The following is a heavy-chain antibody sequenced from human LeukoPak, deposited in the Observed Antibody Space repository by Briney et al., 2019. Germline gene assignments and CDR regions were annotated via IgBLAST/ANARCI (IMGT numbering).Heavy chain of an antibody. V-gene: IGHV3-23*01. J-gene: IGHJ4*02. D-gene: IGHD2-15*01. CDR2: IFGSGGSA. Sequence: GGSLRLSCAASGFTFGSYAMYWVRQAPGKGLEWVSGIFGSGGSAHYADSVKGRFTISRDNSKNAVYLQMDSLRAEDTATYYCAKTTTGYSSGRYPAWPIDYWGQGTLVTVSS. CDR1: GFTFGSYA. CDR3: AKTTTGYSSGRYPAWPIDY.